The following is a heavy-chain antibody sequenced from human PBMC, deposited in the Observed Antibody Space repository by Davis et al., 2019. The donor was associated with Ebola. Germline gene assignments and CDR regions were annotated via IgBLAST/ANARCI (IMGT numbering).Heavy chain of an antibody. J-gene: IGHJ5*02. D-gene: IGHD5-12*01. CDR1: GGSISSYY. CDR2: IYYSGST. Sequence: MPSETLSLTCTVSGGSISSYYWSWIRQPSGKGLEWIGYIYYSGSTYYNPSLKSRVTISVDTPKNQFSLKLSSVTAADTAVYYCARVSWPPGGIWFDPWGQGTLVTVSS. CDR3: ARVSWPPGGIWFDP. V-gene: IGHV4-59*08.